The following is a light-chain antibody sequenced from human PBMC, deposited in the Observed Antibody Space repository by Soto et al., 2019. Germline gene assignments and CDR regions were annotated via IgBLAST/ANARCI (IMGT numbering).Light chain of an antibody. J-gene: IGLJ1*01. CDR2: EVS. CDR3: SSYAGSNAYV. CDR1: SSDVGGYNY. V-gene: IGLV2-8*01. Sequence: QSALTQPPSASGSPGQSVTISCTGTSSDVGGYNYVSWYQQHPGKAPNLMIYEVSKRPSGVPDRFSGSKSGNTASLTVSGLQAEDEADYYCSSYAGSNAYVFGTGTKLTVL.